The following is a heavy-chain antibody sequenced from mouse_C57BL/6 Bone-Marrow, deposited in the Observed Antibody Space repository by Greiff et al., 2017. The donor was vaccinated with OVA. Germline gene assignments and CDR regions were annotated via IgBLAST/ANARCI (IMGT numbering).Heavy chain of an antibody. CDR2: IRNKPNGSTT. CDR1: GFTFTNYY. CDR3: ARYKGRVAVDYFDY. V-gene: IGHV7-3*01. J-gene: IGHJ2*01. D-gene: IGHD1-1*01. Sequence: EVKLMESGGGLVQPGDSLSLSCAASGFTFTNYYMSWVRQPPGKALEWLAFIRNKPNGSTTEYSASVKGRFTISRDNSQSSLYLQRNALRAEDSATYYCARYKGRVAVDYFDYWGQGTALTVSS.